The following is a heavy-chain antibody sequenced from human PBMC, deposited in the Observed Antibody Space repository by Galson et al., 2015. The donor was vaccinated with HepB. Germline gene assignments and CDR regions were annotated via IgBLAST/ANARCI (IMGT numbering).Heavy chain of an antibody. D-gene: IGHD3-22*01. CDR2: MTSDMKTI. Sequence: SLRLSCAASGFTFSIYSMNWVRQAPGKGLEWVSYMTSDMKTIYYADSVKGRFTISRDNDKNSLFLQMSSLRSEDTAVYYCARASRYSSGDVGDYWGQGTLVTVSS. CDR1: GFTFSIYS. CDR3: ARASRYSSGDVGDY. V-gene: IGHV3-48*01. J-gene: IGHJ4*02.